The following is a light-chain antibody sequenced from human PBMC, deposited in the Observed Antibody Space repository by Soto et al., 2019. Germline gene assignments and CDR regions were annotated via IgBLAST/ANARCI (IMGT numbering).Light chain of an antibody. CDR2: EAS. Sequence: QSALTQPASVSGSPGQSITISCTGISNDVGTYNLVSWYQHHPGKAPKLIIYEASKRPSGVPNRFSGSKSGNTASLTSSGLHAEDEADYYCCSYGSSVVFGGGTKLTVL. CDR3: CSYGSSVV. CDR1: SNDVGTYNL. J-gene: IGLJ2*01. V-gene: IGLV2-23*01.